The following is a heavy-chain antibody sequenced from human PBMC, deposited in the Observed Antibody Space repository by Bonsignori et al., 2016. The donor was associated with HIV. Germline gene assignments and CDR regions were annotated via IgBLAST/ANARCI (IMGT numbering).Heavy chain of an antibody. Sequence: QVTLKESGPVLVKPTETLTLTCNVSGFSSDFRKMGVTWIRQPPGKASEWLAHILSPDERILSNISEEQAHHLQGHLQRTRWVLTIADMNTMDTATYFCARAVQPLVGSGFDIWGRGTMVTVSP. CDR3: ARAVQPLVGSGFDI. D-gene: IGHD6-13*01. CDR1: GFSSDFRKMG. CDR2: ILSPDER. J-gene: IGHJ3*02. V-gene: IGHV2-26*01.